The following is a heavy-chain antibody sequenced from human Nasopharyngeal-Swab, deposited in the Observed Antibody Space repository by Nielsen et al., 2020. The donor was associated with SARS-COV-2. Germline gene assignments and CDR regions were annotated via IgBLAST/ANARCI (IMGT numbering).Heavy chain of an antibody. V-gene: IGHV3-53*01. CDR3: ARDMLLGAGRAYYYYMDV. CDR1: GLTVSSNY. Sequence: GGSLRLSCAASGLTVSSNYMSWVRRAPGKGLEWVSVIYSGGSTYYADSVKGRFTISRDNSKNTLYLQMNSLRAEDTAVYYCARDMLLGAGRAYYYYMDVWGKGTTVTVSS. CDR2: IYSGGST. D-gene: IGHD3-10*01. J-gene: IGHJ6*03.